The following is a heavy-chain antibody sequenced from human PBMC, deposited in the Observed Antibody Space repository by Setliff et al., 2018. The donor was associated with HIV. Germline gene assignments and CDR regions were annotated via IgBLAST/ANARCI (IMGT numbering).Heavy chain of an antibody. Sequence: KTSETLSLTCIVSGASFTDHYWSWIRQPPGKGLEWIGYVFHTGDTAYNPSLESRVTISLDRSKNQFALQMTSVTTADTAVYYCARGGVTAVWDLTDWGQGILVTVSS. CDR2: VFHTGDT. CDR1: GASFTDHY. J-gene: IGHJ4*02. V-gene: IGHV4-59*11. CDR3: ARGGVTAVWDLTD. D-gene: IGHD2-21*02.